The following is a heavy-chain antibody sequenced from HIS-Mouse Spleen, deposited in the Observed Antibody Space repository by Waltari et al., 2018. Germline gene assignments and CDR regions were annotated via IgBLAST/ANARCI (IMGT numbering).Heavy chain of an antibody. CDR2: IYYSGRT. CDR1: GGSISSSSYY. D-gene: IGHD6-13*01. J-gene: IGHJ2*01. V-gene: IGHV4-39*07. CDR3: AREIPYSSSWYDWYFDL. Sequence: QLQLQESGPGLVKPSETLSLTCTVSGGSISSSSYYWGWIRQPPGKGLEWIGRIYYSGRTYYNPSLKSRVTISVETAKNQFSRKLSAVTAADTAVYYCAREIPYSSSWYDWYFDLWGRGTLVTVSS.